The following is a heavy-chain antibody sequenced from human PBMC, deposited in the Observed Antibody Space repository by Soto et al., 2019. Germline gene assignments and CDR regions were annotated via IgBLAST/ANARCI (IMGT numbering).Heavy chain of an antibody. D-gene: IGHD1-26*01. CDR3: ACRPLCGSYIPCDY. CDR2: IIPILGIA. Sequence: QVQLVQSGAEVKKPGSSVKVSCKASGGTFSSYTISWVRQAPGQGLEWMGRIIPILGIANYAQKFQGRVTITADKSTSTAYMELSSLTSELTALYYCACRPLCGSYIPCDYWGQGTLVTVSS. CDR1: GGTFSSYT. V-gene: IGHV1-69*02. J-gene: IGHJ4*02.